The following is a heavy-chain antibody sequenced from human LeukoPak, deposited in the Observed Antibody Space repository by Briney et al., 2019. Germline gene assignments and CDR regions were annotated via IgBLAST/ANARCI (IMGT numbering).Heavy chain of an antibody. J-gene: IGHJ4*02. CDR3: ARGYIMAD. CDR1: GFTFSSSI. Sequence: PGGSLRLSCEASGFTFSSSIMTWVRQAPGKGLEWVANIKQDGSEKYYVDFVKGRFTISRDNAKNSLCLQMNSLRAEDTAVYYCARGYIMADWGQGTLVTVSS. V-gene: IGHV3-7*04. D-gene: IGHD3-16*01. CDR2: IKQDGSEK.